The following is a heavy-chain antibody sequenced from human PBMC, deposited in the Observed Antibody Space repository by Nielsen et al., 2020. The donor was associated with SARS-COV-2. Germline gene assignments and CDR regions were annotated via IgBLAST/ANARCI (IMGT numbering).Heavy chain of an antibody. Sequence: GESLKISCAASGFTFSSYWMSWVRQGPGKGLEWVANIKQDGSEKYYVDSVKGRFTISRDNAKNSLYLQMNSLRAEDTAVYYCARSVQGGFDYWGQGTLVTVSS. CDR3: ARSVQGGFDY. CDR2: IKQDGSEK. J-gene: IGHJ4*02. D-gene: IGHD3-16*01. V-gene: IGHV3-7*01. CDR1: GFTFSSYW.